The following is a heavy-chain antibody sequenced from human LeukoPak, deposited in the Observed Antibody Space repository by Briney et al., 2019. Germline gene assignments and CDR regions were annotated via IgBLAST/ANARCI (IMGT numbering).Heavy chain of an antibody. CDR2: ISGSGGST. V-gene: IGHV3-23*01. CDR3: AKHPYEAAPYYGMDV. D-gene: IGHD5-12*01. J-gene: IGHJ6*02. Sequence: GGSLRLSCAASGFTFSSYAMSWVRQAPGKGLEWVSAISGSGGSTYYADSVKGRFTISRDSSKNTLYLQMNSLRAEDTAVYYRAKHPYEAAPYYGMDVWGQGTTVTVSS. CDR1: GFTFSSYA.